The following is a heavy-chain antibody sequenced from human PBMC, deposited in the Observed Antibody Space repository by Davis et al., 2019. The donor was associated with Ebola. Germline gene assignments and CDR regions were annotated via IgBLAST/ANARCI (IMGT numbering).Heavy chain of an antibody. CDR3: ARDPRTYYDILTGTVRNYYGMDV. V-gene: IGHV3-21*01. J-gene: IGHJ6*02. Sequence: GESLKISCAASGFTFSSYSMNWVRQAPGKGLEWVSSISSSSSYIYYADSVKGRFTIPRDHAKNSLYLQMNSLRAEDTAVYYCARDPRTYYDILTGTVRNYYGMDVWGQGTTVTVSS. D-gene: IGHD3-9*01. CDR1: GFTFSSYS. CDR2: ISSSSSYI.